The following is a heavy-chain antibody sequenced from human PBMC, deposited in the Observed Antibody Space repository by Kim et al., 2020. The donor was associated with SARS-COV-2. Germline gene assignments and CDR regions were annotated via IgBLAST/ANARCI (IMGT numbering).Heavy chain of an antibody. CDR2: IYYSGST. J-gene: IGHJ4*02. CDR3: ARRGSGWYPFDY. Sequence: SETLSLTCTVSGGSISSSSYYWGWIRQPPGKGLEWIGSIYYSGSTYYNPSLKSRVTISVDTSKNQFSLKLSSVTAADTAVYYCARRGSGWYPFDYWGQGT. V-gene: IGHV4-39*01. CDR1: GGSISSSSYY. D-gene: IGHD6-19*01.